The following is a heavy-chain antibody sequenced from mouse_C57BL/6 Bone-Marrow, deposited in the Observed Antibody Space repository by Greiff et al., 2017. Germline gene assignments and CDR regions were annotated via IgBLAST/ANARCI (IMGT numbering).Heavy chain of an antibody. CDR3: TRHQYYCGSSYDC. V-gene: IGHV5-6*01. CDR2: ISSGGSYT. Sequence: EVQRVESGGDLVKPGGSLKLSCAASGFTFSSYGMSWVRQTPDKRLEWVATISSGGSYTYYPDSVKGRFTISRDNAKNTLYLQISSLKAEDTAMYYCTRHQYYCGSSYDCWGQGTTLTVSS. J-gene: IGHJ2*01. CDR1: GFTFSSYG. D-gene: IGHD1-1*01.